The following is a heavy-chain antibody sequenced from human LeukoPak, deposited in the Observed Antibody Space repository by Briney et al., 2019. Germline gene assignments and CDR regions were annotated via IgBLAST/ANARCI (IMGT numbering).Heavy chain of an antibody. CDR1: GFTFSSYG. V-gene: IGHV3-30*02. D-gene: IGHD3-3*01. J-gene: IGHJ4*02. CDR2: IRYDGSNK. Sequence: GGSLRLSCAASGFTFSSYGMHWVRQAPGKGLEWVAFIRYDGSNKYYADSVKGRFTISRDDSKNTLYLQMNSLRAEDTAVYYCAKDSNYDFWSGYSFDYWGQGTLVTVSS. CDR3: AKDSNYDFWSGYSFDY.